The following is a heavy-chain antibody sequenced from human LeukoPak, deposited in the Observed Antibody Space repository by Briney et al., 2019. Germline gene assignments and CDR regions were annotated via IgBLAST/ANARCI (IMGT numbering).Heavy chain of an antibody. CDR1: GGSFSGYY. Sequence: SETLSLTCAVYGGSFSGYYWSWIRQPPGKGLEWIGEINHSGSTNYNPSLKSRVTISVDMSKNQFSLKLSSVTAADTAVYYCARVHYYGSGKTKYYYYGMDVWGQGTTVTVSS. CDR3: ARVHYYGSGKTKYYYYGMDV. J-gene: IGHJ6*02. D-gene: IGHD3-10*01. CDR2: INHSGST. V-gene: IGHV4-34*01.